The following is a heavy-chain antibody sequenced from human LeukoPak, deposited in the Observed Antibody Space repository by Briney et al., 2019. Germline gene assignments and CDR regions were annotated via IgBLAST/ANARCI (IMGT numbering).Heavy chain of an antibody. D-gene: IGHD3-22*01. J-gene: IGHJ4*02. V-gene: IGHV3-66*02. CDR1: GFTVSSYY. Sequence: AGGSLRLSCAASGFTVSSYYMSWVRQAPGKGLEWVSVIYSGGSTYYADSVKGRLTISRDNSKNTLYLQMNSLRAEDTAVYYCAKGSYYYDSADYFDYWGQGTLVTVSS. CDR3: AKGSYYYDSADYFDY. CDR2: IYSGGST.